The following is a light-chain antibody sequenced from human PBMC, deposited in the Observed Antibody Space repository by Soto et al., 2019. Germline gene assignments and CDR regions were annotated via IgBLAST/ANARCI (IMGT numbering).Light chain of an antibody. CDR1: QGISSW. CDR2: PAS. Sequence: DIQMTQSPSSVSASVGARVTITCRASQGISSWLAWYQQKPGKAPKLLIYPASSLQGGIPPRFSGSGAGTDFTPTITSLRPEDFATYYCQRANSFPPFGQGTKVEIK. J-gene: IGKJ1*01. V-gene: IGKV1-12*01. CDR3: QRANSFPP.